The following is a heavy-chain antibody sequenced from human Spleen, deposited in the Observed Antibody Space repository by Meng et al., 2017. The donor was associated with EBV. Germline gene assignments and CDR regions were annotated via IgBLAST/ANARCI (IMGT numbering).Heavy chain of an antibody. Sequence: QVQLVQSGAEVKKPGASVKVSCKASGYTFTTYGISWVRQAPGQGLEWMGWISTYNGNTNYAQKLQGRVTLTTDTSTSTAYMELRSLRSDDTAVYYCARAGPHYYDSSGYYYQFDYWGQGTLVTVSS. D-gene: IGHD3-22*01. CDR1: GYTFTTYG. J-gene: IGHJ4*02. CDR2: ISTYNGNT. CDR3: ARAGPHYYDSSGYYYQFDY. V-gene: IGHV1-18*01.